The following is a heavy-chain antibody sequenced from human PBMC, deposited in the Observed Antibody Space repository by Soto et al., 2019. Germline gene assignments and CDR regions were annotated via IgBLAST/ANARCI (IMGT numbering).Heavy chain of an antibody. CDR3: ARDLRSGRDSSSCLDY. D-gene: IGHD6-13*01. Sequence: SETLSLTCAVSGGSISSSNWWSWVRQPPGKGLEWIGEIYHSGSTNYNPSLKSRVTISVDKSKNQFSLKLSSVTAADTAVYYCARDLRSGRDSSSCLDYWGQGTLVTVSS. CDR1: GGSISSSNW. CDR2: IYHSGST. J-gene: IGHJ4*02. V-gene: IGHV4-4*02.